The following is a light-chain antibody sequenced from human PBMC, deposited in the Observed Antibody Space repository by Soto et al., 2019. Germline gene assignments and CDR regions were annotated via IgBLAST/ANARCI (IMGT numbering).Light chain of an antibody. CDR2: AAS. CDR3: QQSYITPLT. Sequence: DIQMTQSPSSLSASVGDRVTITCRTIQSISNYLNWYQQKPGKAPKLLIYAASTLQSGVPSRFSGSGSGTDFTLTISSLQPEDFATYYCQQSYITPLTFGGGTKVDIK. J-gene: IGKJ4*01. CDR1: QSISNY. V-gene: IGKV1-39*01.